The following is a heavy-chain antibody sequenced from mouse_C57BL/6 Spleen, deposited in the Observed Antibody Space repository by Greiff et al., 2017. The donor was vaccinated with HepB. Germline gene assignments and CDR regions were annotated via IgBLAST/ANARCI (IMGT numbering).Heavy chain of an antibody. D-gene: IGHD1-1*01. V-gene: IGHV5-16*01. Sequence: EVKLVESEGGLVQPGSSMKLSCTASGFTFSGYYMAWVRQVPEKGLEWVANINYDGSSTYYLDSLKSRFIISRDNAKNILYLQMSSLKSEDTATYYCARGDFYYGSSYPFDYWGQGTTLTVSS. CDR2: INYDGSST. CDR3: ARGDFYYGSSYPFDY. CDR1: GFTFSGYY. J-gene: IGHJ2*01.